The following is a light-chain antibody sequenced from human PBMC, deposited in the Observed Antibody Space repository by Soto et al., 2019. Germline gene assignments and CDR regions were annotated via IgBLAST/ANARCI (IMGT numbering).Light chain of an antibody. CDR2: DAS. CDR3: QQYDKWPPT. CDR1: QSVSSN. Sequence: EIVMTQSPATLSVSPGERATLSCRASQSVSSNLAWYQQKHGQAPRLLIYDASTRATGIPARFGGSGSWTEFTLTLSSLQSEDSAVYYCQQYDKWPPTFGQGTKVEI. J-gene: IGKJ1*01. V-gene: IGKV3-15*01.